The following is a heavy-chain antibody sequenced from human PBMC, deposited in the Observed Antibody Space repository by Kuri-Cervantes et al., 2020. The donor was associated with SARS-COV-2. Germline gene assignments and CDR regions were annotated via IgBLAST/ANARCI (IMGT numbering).Heavy chain of an antibody. D-gene: IGHD5-18*01. CDR2: ISSSSSYI. Sequence: GGSLRLSCAASGFTFSSYSMNWVRQAPGKGLEGVSSISSSSSYIYYADSVKGRFTISRDNAKNSLYLQMNSLRAEDTAVYYCANDGGDTVLLFDYWGQGTLVTVSS. CDR1: GFTFSSYS. CDR3: ANDGGDTVLLFDY. J-gene: IGHJ4*02. V-gene: IGHV3-21*04.